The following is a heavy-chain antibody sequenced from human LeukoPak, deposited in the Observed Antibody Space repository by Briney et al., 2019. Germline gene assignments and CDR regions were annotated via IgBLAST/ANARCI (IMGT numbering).Heavy chain of an antibody. V-gene: IGHV7-4-1*02. CDR1: GYIFDSYA. CDR3: ARRKVVPPRAVYMDV. D-gene: IGHD2-2*01. Sequence: GASVKVSCKASGYIFDSYAIDWVRQAPGQGLEWMGWINTNTGNPTYAQGFTGRFVFSLDTSVSTAYLQISSLKAEDTAVYYCARRKVVPPRAVYMDVWGKGTTVIVSS. CDR2: INTNTGNP. J-gene: IGHJ6*03.